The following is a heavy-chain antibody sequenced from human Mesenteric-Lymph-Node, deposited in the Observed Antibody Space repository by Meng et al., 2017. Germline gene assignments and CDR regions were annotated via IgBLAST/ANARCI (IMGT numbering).Heavy chain of an antibody. V-gene: IGHV4-38-2*02. J-gene: IGHJ4*02. CDR2: IYHSGST. CDR1: GYSISSGYY. CDR3: AGAAIITMVRGVMGYFDY. D-gene: IGHD3-10*01. Sequence: SETLSLTCTVSGYSISSGYYWGWIRQPPGKGLEWIGSIYHSGSTYYNPSLKSRVTISVDTSKNQFSLKLSSVTAADTAVYYCAGAAIITMVRGVMGYFDYWGQGTLVTVSS.